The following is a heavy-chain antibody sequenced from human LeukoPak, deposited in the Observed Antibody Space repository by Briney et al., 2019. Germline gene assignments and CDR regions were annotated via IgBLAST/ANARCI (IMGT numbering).Heavy chain of an antibody. J-gene: IGHJ6*03. Sequence: NAGGSLRLSCAASGFTVSSNYMSWVRQAPGKGLEWVSSISSSSSYIYYADSVKGRFTISRDNAKNSLYLQMNSLRAEDTAVYYCARTGEQRYYYYYMDVWGKGTTVTVSS. V-gene: IGHV3-21*01. CDR2: ISSSSSYI. CDR3: ARTGEQRYYYYYMDV. D-gene: IGHD3-16*01. CDR1: GFTVSSNY.